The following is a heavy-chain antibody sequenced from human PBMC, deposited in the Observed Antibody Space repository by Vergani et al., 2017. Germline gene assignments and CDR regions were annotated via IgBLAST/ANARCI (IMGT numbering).Heavy chain of an antibody. V-gene: IGHV3-23*01. CDR1: GFTFSSYA. D-gene: IGHD4-11*01. Sequence: EVQLLESGGGLVQPGGSLRLSCAASGFTFSSYAMSWVRQAPGKGLEWVSAISGSGGSTYYADSVKGRFTISRDNSKNTLYLQMNSLRSEDTAVYYCARGPYSNYREGGRDYYYYYYGMDVWGQGTTVTVSS. CDR3: ARGPYSNYREGGRDYYYYYYGMDV. CDR2: ISGSGGST. J-gene: IGHJ6*02.